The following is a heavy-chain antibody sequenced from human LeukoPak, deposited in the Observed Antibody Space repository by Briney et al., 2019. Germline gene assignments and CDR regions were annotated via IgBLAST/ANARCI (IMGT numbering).Heavy chain of an antibody. CDR2: INSDGSSA. D-gene: IGHD1-26*01. V-gene: IGHV3-74*01. CDR3: ASKLVVGATKSDYFDY. J-gene: IGHJ4*02. CDR1: GFTFSSFW. Sequence: GGSLRLSCAASGFTFSSFWMHWVRQAPGKGLVWVSRINSDGSSAGYADSVKGRFTNSRDNAKNTLYLQMNSLRAEDTAVYYCASKLVVGATKSDYFDYWGQGTLVTVSS.